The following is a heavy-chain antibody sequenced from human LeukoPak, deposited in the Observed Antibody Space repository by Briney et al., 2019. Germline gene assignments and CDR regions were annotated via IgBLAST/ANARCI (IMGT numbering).Heavy chain of an antibody. V-gene: IGHV4-34*01. D-gene: IGHD5-24*01. J-gene: IGHJ4*02. Sequence: PSETLSLTCAVYGGSCDDYCCSWIRQPPGKGLEWIGEIHPHGIFYYNSSLTSRVTISIDTSKSQFSLRLTSVTAADTAFYYCARGRDRSKAGDHWGQGSLVTVSS. CDR2: IHPHGIF. CDR3: ARGRDRSKAGDH. CDR1: GGSCDDYC.